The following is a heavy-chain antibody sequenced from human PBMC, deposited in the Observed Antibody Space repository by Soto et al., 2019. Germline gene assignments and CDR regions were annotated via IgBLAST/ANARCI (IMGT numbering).Heavy chain of an antibody. Sequence: QVQLQESGPGLVKPSETLSLTCTVSGGSIINHYWSWIRQPPGKGLEWIGYIYYSGSTNYNPSLKSRVTISVDTSKHPFSLNLTSLTAADTAIYYCARANWYSEYWGQGTLVTVSS. V-gene: IGHV4-59*11. J-gene: IGHJ4*02. CDR2: IYYSGST. CDR1: GGSIINHY. D-gene: IGHD7-27*01. CDR3: ARANWYSEY.